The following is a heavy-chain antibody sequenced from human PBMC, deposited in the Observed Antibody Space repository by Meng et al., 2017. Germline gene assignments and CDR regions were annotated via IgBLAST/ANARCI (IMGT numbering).Heavy chain of an antibody. V-gene: IGHV3-23*01. Sequence: GGSLRLSCAASGFIFSSYAMSWVRQAPGKGLEWVSAISGSGGSTYYADSVKGRFTISRDNSKNTLYLQMNSLRAEDTAVYYCAKTPRVVFIVGATVSLDYWGQGTLVTVSS. CDR3: AKTPRVVFIVGATVSLDY. D-gene: IGHD1-26*01. CDR2: ISGSGGST. CDR1: GFIFSSYA. J-gene: IGHJ4*02.